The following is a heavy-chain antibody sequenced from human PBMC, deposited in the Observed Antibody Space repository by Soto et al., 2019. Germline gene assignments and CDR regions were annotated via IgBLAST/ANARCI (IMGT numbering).Heavy chain of an antibody. CDR1: GFTFSSYA. V-gene: IGHV3-64*01. Sequence: EVQLVESGGGLVQPGGSLRLSCAASGFTFSSYAMHWVRQAPGKGLEYVSVITSNGGNTDYASSVKGRFTISRDNSKNTLYLQMGSLRAEDMAVYYCAILIPFGYGMDVWGQGTTVTVSS. CDR2: ITSNGGNT. D-gene: IGHD2-15*01. CDR3: AILIPFGYGMDV. J-gene: IGHJ6*02.